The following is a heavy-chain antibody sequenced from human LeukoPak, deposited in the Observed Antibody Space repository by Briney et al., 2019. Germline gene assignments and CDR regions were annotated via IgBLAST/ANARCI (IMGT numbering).Heavy chain of an antibody. D-gene: IGHD6-6*01. CDR1: GYTFTGYY. J-gene: IGHJ5*02. V-gene: IGHV1-2*02. CDR3: ARDTGAARLWFDP. CDR2: INPNSGGT. Sequence: ASVTVSCKASGYTFTGYYMHWVRQAPGQGLEWMGWINPNSGGTNYAQKFQGRVTMTRDTSISTAYMELSRLRSDDTAVYYCARDTGAARLWFDPWGQGTLVTVSS.